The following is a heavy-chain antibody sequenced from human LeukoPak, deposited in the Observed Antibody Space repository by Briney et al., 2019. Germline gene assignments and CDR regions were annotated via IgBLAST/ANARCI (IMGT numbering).Heavy chain of an antibody. Sequence: GGSLRLSCAASGFTFSSYTMSWVRQAPGKGLEWVSTITTSDGNTYYADSVKGRFTVSRDNSKNTLHLQMNSLRAEDTAVYYCAKEGGSSASWGQGTLVTVSS. V-gene: IGHV3-23*01. CDR3: AKEGGSSAS. CDR2: ITTSDGNT. D-gene: IGHD6-13*01. CDR1: GFTFSSYT. J-gene: IGHJ4*02.